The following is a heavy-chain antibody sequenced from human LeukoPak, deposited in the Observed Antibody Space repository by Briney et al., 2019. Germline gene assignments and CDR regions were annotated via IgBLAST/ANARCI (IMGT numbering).Heavy chain of an antibody. D-gene: IGHD2-15*01. Sequence: SETLSLTCIVSGVSISSSYYYWGWIRQPPGKGLEWIGSIYYSGSTYYNPSLKSRVTISVDTSKNQFSLKLSSVTAADTAVYYCARHGNCSGGSCYLRLFDYWGQGTLVTVSS. V-gene: IGHV4-39*01. CDR3: ARHGNCSGGSCYLRLFDY. CDR1: GVSISSSYYY. CDR2: IYYSGST. J-gene: IGHJ4*02.